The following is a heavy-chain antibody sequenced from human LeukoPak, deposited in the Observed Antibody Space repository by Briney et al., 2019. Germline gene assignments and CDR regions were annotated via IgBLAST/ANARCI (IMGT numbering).Heavy chain of an antibody. CDR1: GFTFSSYG. D-gene: IGHD3-10*01. CDR2: ISYDGSNK. V-gene: IGHV3-30*18. CDR3: AKEKGYGSGSYYVKLYYYYGMDV. J-gene: IGHJ6*04. Sequence: GALRLSCAASGFTFSSYGMHWVRQAPGKGLEWVAVISYDGSNKYYADSVKGRFTISRDNSKNTLYLQMNSLRAEDTAVYNCAKEKGYGSGSYYVKLYYYYGMDVWGKGTTVTVSS.